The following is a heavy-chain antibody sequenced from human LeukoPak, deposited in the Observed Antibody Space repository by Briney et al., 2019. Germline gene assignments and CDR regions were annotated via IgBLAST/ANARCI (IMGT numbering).Heavy chain of an antibody. Sequence: GGSLRLSCAVSGFTFCRYAMSWVRQAPGKGVECFSAISGSGGSTYYAASVKGRFTISRDNSKHTLYLQLNRLRAVHTAGPYCAKAVETAMEDFDYWGQGTLVTVSS. D-gene: IGHD5-18*01. CDR2: ISGSGGST. CDR1: GFTFCRYA. CDR3: AKAVETAMEDFDY. J-gene: IGHJ4*02. V-gene: IGHV3-23*01.